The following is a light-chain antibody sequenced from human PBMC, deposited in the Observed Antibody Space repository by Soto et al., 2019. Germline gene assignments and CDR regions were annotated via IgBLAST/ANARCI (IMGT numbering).Light chain of an antibody. J-gene: IGKJ2*01. CDR3: QQYSSSSPGT. CDR2: KAS. CDR1: QSISTW. V-gene: IGKV1-5*03. Sequence: DIQVTQSPSTLSASVGDRVTITCRASQSISTWLAWYQQKPGKAPKLLIYKASSLESGVPSRFSGSGSGTEFTLAISNLQPDDFATYPCQQYSSSSPGTFGQGTKLEIK.